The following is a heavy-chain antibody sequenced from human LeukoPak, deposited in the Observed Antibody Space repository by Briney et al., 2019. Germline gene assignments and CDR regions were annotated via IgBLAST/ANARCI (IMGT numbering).Heavy chain of an antibody. CDR1: GFTFSNYW. Sequence: GGSLRLSCAASGFTFSNYWMSWVRQAPGKGLEWVSDISSTDIDIYYTDSVKGRFTISRDNAKSSLYLQMNSMRAEDTAVYYCVRASHIVVVTGIPQGYYYYMDVWGKGTTVTVSS. D-gene: IGHD2-21*02. V-gene: IGHV3-21*05. CDR2: ISSTDIDI. CDR3: VRASHIVVVTGIPQGYYYYMDV. J-gene: IGHJ6*03.